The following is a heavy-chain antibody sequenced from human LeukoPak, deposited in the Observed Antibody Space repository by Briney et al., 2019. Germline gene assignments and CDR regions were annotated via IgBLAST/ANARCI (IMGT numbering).Heavy chain of an antibody. CDR1: GGSFSGYY. D-gene: IGHD3/OR15-3a*01. V-gene: IGHV4-34*01. CDR2: IDQSGTT. Sequence: SETLSLTCVVNGGSFSGYYWSWIRQPPGKGLEWIGEIDQSGTTNYNPSLKSRVPISIDTSKKQFSLTLTSMTAADTAVYYCARVPHYYFGYGYFDTWGQGTRVTVSS. J-gene: IGHJ4*02. CDR3: ARVPHYYFGYGYFDT.